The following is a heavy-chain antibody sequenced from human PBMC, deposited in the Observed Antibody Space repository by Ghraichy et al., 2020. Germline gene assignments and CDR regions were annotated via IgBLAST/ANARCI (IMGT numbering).Heavy chain of an antibody. CDR2: INHSGST. J-gene: IGHJ4*02. CDR1: GGSFSGYY. CDR3: ARGPRQGSSSYFDY. D-gene: IGHD6-6*01. V-gene: IGHV4-34*01. Sequence: SETLSLTCAVYGGSFSGYYWSWIRQPPGKGLEWIGEINHSGSTNYNPSLKSRVTISVDTSKNQFSLKLSSVTAADTAVYYCARGPRQGSSSYFDYWGQGTLVTVSS.